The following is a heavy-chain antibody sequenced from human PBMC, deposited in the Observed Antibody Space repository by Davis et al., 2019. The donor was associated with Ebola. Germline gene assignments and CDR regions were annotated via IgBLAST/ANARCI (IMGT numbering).Heavy chain of an antibody. D-gene: IGHD4-11*01. CDR1: GGTFSSYA. CDR2: IIPIFGTA. V-gene: IGHV1-69*13. J-gene: IGHJ6*02. Sequence: AASVKVSCKASGGTFSSYAISWVRQAPGQGLEWMGGIIPIFGTANYAQKFQGRVTITADESTSTAYMELSSLRSEDTAVYYCARGRGYDYSNYVHYYGMDVWGQGTTVTVSS. CDR3: ARGRGYDYSNYVHYYGMDV.